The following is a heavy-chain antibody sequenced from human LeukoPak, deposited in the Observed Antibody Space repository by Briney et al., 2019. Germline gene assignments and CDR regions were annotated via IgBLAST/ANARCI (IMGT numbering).Heavy chain of an antibody. D-gene: IGHD3-3*01. CDR3: ARDPYDFWSGYFNNNWFDP. Sequence: ASVKVSCKASGYTLTGYGINWVRQAPGQGLEWMGWISVYSGTTNYAQKFQGRVTVTTDTSTSSAYMELRSLRSDDTAVYYCARDPYDFWSGYFNNNWFDPWGQGTLVTVSS. J-gene: IGHJ5*02. CDR2: ISVYSGTT. CDR1: GYTLTGYG. V-gene: IGHV1-18*01.